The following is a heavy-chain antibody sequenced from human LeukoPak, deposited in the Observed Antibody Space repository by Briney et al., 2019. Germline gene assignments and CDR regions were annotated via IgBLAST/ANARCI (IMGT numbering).Heavy chain of an antibody. Sequence: ASVKVSCKASGYTFTSYGISWVRQAPGQGLEWMGWISANNGNTNYAQKLQGRVTMTTDTSTSTAYMELRSLRSDDTAVYCCARDLVGGYDSWTGLIGGFDPWGQGTLVTVSS. CDR2: ISANNGNT. D-gene: IGHD3-9*01. V-gene: IGHV1-18*04. CDR1: GYTFTSYG. CDR3: ARDLVGGYDSWTGLIGGFDP. J-gene: IGHJ5*02.